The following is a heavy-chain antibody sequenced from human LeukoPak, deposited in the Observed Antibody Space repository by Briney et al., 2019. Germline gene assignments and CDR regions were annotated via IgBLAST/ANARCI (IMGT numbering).Heavy chain of an antibody. Sequence: ASVKVSCKASGYTFTGYYMHWVRQAPGQGLEWMGWINPTSGGTNYAQKFQGRVTMTRDTSINTAYMELSRLRSDDTAVYYCARAFHYYGSGSYPFQFDYWGQGILVTGSS. CDR1: GYTFTGYY. CDR3: ARAFHYYGSGSYPFQFDY. CDR2: INPTSGGT. V-gene: IGHV1-2*02. D-gene: IGHD3-10*01. J-gene: IGHJ4*02.